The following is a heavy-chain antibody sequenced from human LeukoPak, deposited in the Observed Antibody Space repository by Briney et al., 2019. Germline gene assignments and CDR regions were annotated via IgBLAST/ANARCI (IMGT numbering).Heavy chain of an antibody. D-gene: IGHD2-21*01. Sequence: PSETLSLTCAVSGYSITSGYYWGWIRQPPGKGLEWIASIYHGGSTYYSPSLKSRVTMSVDTSKNQFSLKLSSVTAADTAVYYCALVEGDYGYYYMDVWGKGTTVTISS. CDR1: GYSITSGYY. J-gene: IGHJ6*03. CDR2: IYHGGST. V-gene: IGHV4-38-2*01. CDR3: ALVEGDYGYYYMDV.